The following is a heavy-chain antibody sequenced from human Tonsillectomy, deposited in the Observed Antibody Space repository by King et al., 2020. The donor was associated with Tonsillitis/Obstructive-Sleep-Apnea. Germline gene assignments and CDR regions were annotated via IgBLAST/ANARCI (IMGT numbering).Heavy chain of an antibody. CDR2: ISGSGGST. Sequence: VQLVESGGGLVQPGGSLRLSCAASGFTFSSYAMSWVRQAPGKGLEWVSAISGSGGSTYYADSVKGRFTISRDNSKNTLYLQMNSLRAEDTAVYYCAKAGITIFAGRPYWFDPWGQGTLVTVSS. V-gene: IGHV3-23*04. D-gene: IGHD3-3*01. CDR3: AKAGITIFAGRPYWFDP. CDR1: GFTFSSYA. J-gene: IGHJ5*02.